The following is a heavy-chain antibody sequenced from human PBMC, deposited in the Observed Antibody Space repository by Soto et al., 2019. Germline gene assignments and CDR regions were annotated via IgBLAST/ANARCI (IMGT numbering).Heavy chain of an antibody. Sequence: GGSLRLSCTASGFTFGDYAMSWFRQAPGKGLEWVGFIRSKAYGGTTEYAASVKGRFTISRDDSKSIAYLQMSSLKTGDTAVYYCTRDAVSTMVRGLISSYYYYMDVWGKGTTVTVSS. CDR2: IRSKAYGGTT. J-gene: IGHJ6*03. CDR1: GFTFGDYA. D-gene: IGHD3-10*01. CDR3: TRDAVSTMVRGLISSYYYYMDV. V-gene: IGHV3-49*03.